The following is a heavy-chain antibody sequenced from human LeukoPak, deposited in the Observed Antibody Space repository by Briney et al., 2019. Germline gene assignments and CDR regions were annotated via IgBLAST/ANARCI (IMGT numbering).Heavy chain of an antibody. Sequence: PGGSLRLSCTASGFTFGDYAMSWFRQAPGKGLEWVGFIRSKAYGGTTEYAASVKGRFTISRDDSKSIAYLQMNSLKTEDTAVYYCTRDPDRGKFDYWGQGTLVTVSS. CDR2: IRSKAYGGTT. CDR1: GFTFGDYA. J-gene: IGHJ4*02. D-gene: IGHD1-14*01. V-gene: IGHV3-49*03. CDR3: TRDPDRGKFDY.